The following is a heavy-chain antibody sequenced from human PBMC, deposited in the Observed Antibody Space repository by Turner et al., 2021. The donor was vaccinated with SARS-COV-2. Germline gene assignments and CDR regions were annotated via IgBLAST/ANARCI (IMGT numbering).Heavy chain of an antibody. CDR3: AGEVVVLTTTHYGMDV. CDR2: IYYSGST. D-gene: IGHD1-26*01. CDR1: GGSISSSSYY. J-gene: IGHJ6*02. Sequence: QLQLLESGPGLVKPSETLSLTCTFAGGSISSSSYYWGWIRQPPGKGLEWIGSIYYSGSTYYNPSLKSRVTISVDTSKNQFSLKLSSVTAADTAVYYCAGEVVVLTTTHYGMDVWGQGTTVTVSS. V-gene: IGHV4-39*01.